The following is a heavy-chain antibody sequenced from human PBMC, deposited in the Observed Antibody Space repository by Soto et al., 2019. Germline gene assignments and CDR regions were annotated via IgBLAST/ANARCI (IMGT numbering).Heavy chain of an antibody. Sequence: SETLSLTCAVYGGSFSGYYWSWIRQPPGKGLEGIGEINHSESTNYNPSLKSRVTISIDMSKNQFSLNLSSVTAADTAVYYCAILRVAARLFDYWGQGILVTVSS. CDR3: AILRVAARLFDY. D-gene: IGHD6-6*01. CDR1: GGSFSGYY. J-gene: IGHJ4*02. CDR2: INHSEST. V-gene: IGHV4-34*01.